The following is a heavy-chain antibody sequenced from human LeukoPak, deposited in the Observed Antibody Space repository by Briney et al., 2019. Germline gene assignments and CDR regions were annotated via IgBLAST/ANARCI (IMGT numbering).Heavy chain of an antibody. CDR1: GYTFTGYY. CDR3: ARSLPYDNRNPHIDH. J-gene: IGHJ4*02. Sequence: GASVKVSCKASGYTFTGYYIHWARQAPGQGLEWMGWINPKIADTIYAQSVRGRVTMTRDTSITTAYLELSSLRSDDTAVYYCARSLPYDNRNPHIDHWGQGTLITVSS. V-gene: IGHV1-2*02. D-gene: IGHD3-22*01. CDR2: INPKIADT.